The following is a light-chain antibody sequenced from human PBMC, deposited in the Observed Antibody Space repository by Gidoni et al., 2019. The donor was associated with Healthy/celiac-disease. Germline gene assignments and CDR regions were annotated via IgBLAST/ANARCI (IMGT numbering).Light chain of an antibody. CDR2: QDT. CDR1: KLGDKY. Sequence: SPELTQPPSVSVSPGQTASITCSGDKLGDKYACWYQQKPGQSHLLVIYQDTKRTAGIPERFSGSNSGNTATLTISGTQAMDEDDYYCQAWDSSNGVFGGGTKLTVL. CDR3: QAWDSSNGV. V-gene: IGLV3-1*01. J-gene: IGLJ2*01.